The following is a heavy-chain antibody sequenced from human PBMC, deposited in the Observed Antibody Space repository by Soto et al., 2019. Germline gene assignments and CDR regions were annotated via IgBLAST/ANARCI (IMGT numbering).Heavy chain of an antibody. Sequence: SETLSLTCTSSGGSISRHSYYCGWLRQSPEKGLEWIASISYSGSTYYNPTLKSRLIISVDTSKSQFSLKLSSVTAADTAVYYCARDLWGYCGTDCYPLDVWGQGTTVT. J-gene: IGHJ6*02. V-gene: IGHV4-39*02. CDR2: ISYSGST. CDR1: GGSISRHSYY. D-gene: IGHD2-21*02. CDR3: ARDLWGYCGTDCYPLDV.